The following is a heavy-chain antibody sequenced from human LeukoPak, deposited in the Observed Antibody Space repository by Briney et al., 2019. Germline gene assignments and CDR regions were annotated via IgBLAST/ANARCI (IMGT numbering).Heavy chain of an antibody. Sequence: GGSLRLSCAASGFTFRSNGRSGVGQAPGKGLEWVANINQDGSEKYFLDSVRGRFTISRDNAKNSLALQMNTLRAEDTAVYYCARERDGRFFDYWGQGTLVTVSS. CDR3: ARERDGRFFDY. CDR2: INQDGSEK. CDR1: GFTFRSNG. J-gene: IGHJ4*02. V-gene: IGHV3-7*01. D-gene: IGHD5-24*01.